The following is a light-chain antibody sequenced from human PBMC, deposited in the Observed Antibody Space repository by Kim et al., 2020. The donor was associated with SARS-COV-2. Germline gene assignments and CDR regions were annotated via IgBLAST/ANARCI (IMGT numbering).Light chain of an antibody. CDR3: QQYSSSLRT. V-gene: IGKV3-20*01. CDR2: GAS. J-gene: IGKJ1*01. CDR1: QSVSSSY. Sequence: EIVLTQSPGTLSLSPGERATLSCRASQSVSSSYLAWYQQKPGQAPRFLIYGASRRATGIPDRFSGSGSGTDFTLTISRLEPEDFAVYYCQQYSSSLRTFGQGTKVDIK.